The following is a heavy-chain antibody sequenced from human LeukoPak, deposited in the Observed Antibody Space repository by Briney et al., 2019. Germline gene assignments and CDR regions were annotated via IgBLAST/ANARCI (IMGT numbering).Heavy chain of an antibody. CDR3: AKDSIPDGYNSLDY. J-gene: IGHJ4*02. Sequence: GGSLRLSCEASGFTFSGFSMNWVRQAPGKGLEWVSLIHGNGGRTFYSDSVKGRFTIPRDNSKNTLYLQMDSLRVEDTAIYFCAKDSIPDGYNSLDYWGLGALVTVSS. D-gene: IGHD5-24*01. CDR1: GFTFSGFS. V-gene: IGHV3-23*01. CDR2: IHGNGGRT.